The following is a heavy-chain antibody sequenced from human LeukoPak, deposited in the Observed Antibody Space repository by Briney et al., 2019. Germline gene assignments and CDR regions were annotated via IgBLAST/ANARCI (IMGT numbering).Heavy chain of an antibody. CDR3: ARVLESEMATIGATDY. CDR2: ISSSSSYI. CDR1: GFTFSNYA. J-gene: IGHJ4*02. Sequence: GGSLRLSCAASGFTFSNYAMSWVRQAPGKGLEWVSSISSSSSYIYYADSVKGRFTISRDNAKNSLYLQMNSLRAEDTAVYYCARVLESEMATIGATDYWGQGTLVTVSS. V-gene: IGHV3-21*01. D-gene: IGHD5-24*01.